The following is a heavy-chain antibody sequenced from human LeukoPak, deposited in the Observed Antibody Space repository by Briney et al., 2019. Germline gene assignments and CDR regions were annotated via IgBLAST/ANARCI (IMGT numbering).Heavy chain of an antibody. CDR3: ARDARGVYSYGSENPHDAFDI. V-gene: IGHV3-30-3*01. CDR2: ISYDGSNK. D-gene: IGHD3-10*01. J-gene: IGHJ3*02. CDR1: GFTFSSYA. Sequence: GGSLRLTCAASGFTFSSYAMHWVRQAPGKGLEWVAVISYDGSNKYYADSVKGRFTISRDNSKNTLYLQMNSLRAEDTAVYYCARDARGVYSYGSENPHDAFDIWGLGAMVTVSS.